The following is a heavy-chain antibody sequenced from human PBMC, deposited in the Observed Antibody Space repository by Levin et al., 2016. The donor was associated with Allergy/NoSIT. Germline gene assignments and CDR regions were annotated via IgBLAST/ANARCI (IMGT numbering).Heavy chain of an antibody. V-gene: IGHV4-4*02. Sequence: SETLSLTCAASGGSNSDTNWWTWVRQPPGKGLEWIGEISHSGNTNYRSSLKSRVTISLDQSKNQVSLELSSVTAADTAVYYCVTTKWFGILPDYWGQGALVTVSS. CDR1: GGSNSDTNW. CDR3: VTTKWFGILPDY. J-gene: IGHJ4*02. D-gene: IGHD3-10*01. CDR2: ISHSGNT.